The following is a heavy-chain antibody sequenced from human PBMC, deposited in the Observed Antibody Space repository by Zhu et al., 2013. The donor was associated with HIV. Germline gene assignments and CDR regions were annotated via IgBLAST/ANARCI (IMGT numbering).Heavy chain of an antibody. J-gene: IGHJ4*02. CDR3: ARQGGGGLRLGELSLPFDS. Sequence: QVSVGASLGLKVEERPGSSVKVSCKASGGTFSSDTFSWVRQGPGQGLEWMGGIIPIFGAANYAQKFQGRVTISADESTNTAYMELRSLKSEDTAVYFCARQGGGGLRLGELSLPFDSWGQGTMVIVSS. CDR2: IIPIFGAA. V-gene: IGHV1-69*01. CDR1: GGTFSSDT. D-gene: IGHD3-16*02.